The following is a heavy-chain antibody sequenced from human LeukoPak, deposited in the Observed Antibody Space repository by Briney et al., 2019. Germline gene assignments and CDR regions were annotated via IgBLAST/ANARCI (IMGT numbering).Heavy chain of an antibody. CDR1: GFSFGDYG. Sequence: GGSLRLSCTASGFSFGDYGMSWVRQAPGKGLEWIGFIRSKAYGGTSEYAASVKGRFTISRDDSKSIAYLQMNSLKTEDTAVYYCTCYDYSAEYFQHWGRGTLVTVSS. D-gene: IGHD2-2*01. CDR3: TCYDYSAEYFQH. V-gene: IGHV3-49*04. J-gene: IGHJ1*01. CDR2: IRSKAYGGTS.